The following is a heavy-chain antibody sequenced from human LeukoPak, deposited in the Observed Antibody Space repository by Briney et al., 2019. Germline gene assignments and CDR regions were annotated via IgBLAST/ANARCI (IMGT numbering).Heavy chain of an antibody. CDR3: AKGSDYGDYGFFDY. J-gene: IGHJ4*02. D-gene: IGHD4-17*01. CDR2: ISYDGSNK. CDR1: GFTFSDYY. V-gene: IGHV3-30*18. Sequence: PGGSLRLSCAASGFTFSDYYMSWVRQAPGKGLEWVAVISYDGSNKYYADSVKGRFTISRDNSKNTLYLQMNSLRAEDTAVYYCAKGSDYGDYGFFDYWGQGTLVTVSS.